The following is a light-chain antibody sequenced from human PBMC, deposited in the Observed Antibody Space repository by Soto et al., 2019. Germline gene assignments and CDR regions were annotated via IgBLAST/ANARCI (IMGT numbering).Light chain of an antibody. V-gene: IGKV4-1*01. J-gene: IGKJ2*03. CDR1: QSVFHTSYNRNY. CDR2: WAS. CDR3: QQYYTLPYS. Sequence: DIVMTQSPDSLAVSLGERATINCKSNQSVFHTSYNRNYLAWYLQKPGQPPKVLMYWASTRESGVPDRFSGSGSGTDFTLTITSLQPEDVAVYYCQQYYTLPYSFGQGTKLEIK.